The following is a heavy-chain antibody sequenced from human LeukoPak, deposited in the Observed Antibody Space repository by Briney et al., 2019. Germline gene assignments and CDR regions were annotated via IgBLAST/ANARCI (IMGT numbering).Heavy chain of an antibody. CDR2: INPDSGGT. CDR3: ARGTLTAPRSAFDI. Sequence: ASVKVSCRASGYTFTGCYMSWVRQAPGQGLEWMGWINPDSGGTHYAQNFQGWVTMTRDTSISTAYMELSRLRSDDTAVYYCARGTLTAPRSAFDIWGQGTMVTVSS. D-gene: IGHD1-14*01. CDR1: GYTFTGCY. V-gene: IGHV1-2*04. J-gene: IGHJ3*02.